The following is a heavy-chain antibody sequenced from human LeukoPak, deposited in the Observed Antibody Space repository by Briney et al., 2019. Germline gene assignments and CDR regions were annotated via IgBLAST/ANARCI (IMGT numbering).Heavy chain of an antibody. CDR3: ARANYDYVWGSYRQYYFDY. CDR2: ISSSSSTI. CDR1: GFTFSSYE. J-gene: IGHJ4*02. Sequence: GSLRLSCAASGFTFSSYEMNWVRQAPGKGLEWVSYISSSSSTIYYADSVKGRFTISRDNAKNSLYLQMNSLRAEDTAVYYCARANYDYVWGSYRQYYFDYWGQGTLVTVSS. V-gene: IGHV3-48*03. D-gene: IGHD3-16*02.